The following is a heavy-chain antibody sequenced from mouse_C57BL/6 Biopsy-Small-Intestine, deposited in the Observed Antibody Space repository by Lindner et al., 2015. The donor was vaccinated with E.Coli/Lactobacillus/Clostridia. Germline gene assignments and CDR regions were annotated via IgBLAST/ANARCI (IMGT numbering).Heavy chain of an antibody. D-gene: IGHD2-5*01. Sequence: VQLQESGPDLVKPGASVKLSCKASGYTFTGYWIEWVKQRPGHGLEWIGEILPGSGYTNDKEKFKGKATFTADTSSNTAYMQLSSLTTEDSAIYYCARAYSNWYFDVWGTGTTVTVSS. CDR1: GYTFTGYW. J-gene: IGHJ1*03. V-gene: IGHV1-9*01. CDR2: ILPGSGYT. CDR3: ARAYSNWYFDV.